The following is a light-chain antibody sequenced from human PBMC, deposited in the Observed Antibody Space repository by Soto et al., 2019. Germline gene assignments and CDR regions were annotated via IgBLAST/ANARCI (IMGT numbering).Light chain of an antibody. Sequence: EIVLTQSPGTLSLYPGARATLSCRASQSVSSSFLAWYQQKPGQAPRLLMYGASNRATGIPDRFSGTGSGTDFTLTISRLEPEDFAVYYCQQYCSSPYTFGLGTKLEIK. J-gene: IGKJ2*01. CDR2: GAS. CDR1: QSVSSSF. CDR3: QQYCSSPYT. V-gene: IGKV3-20*01.